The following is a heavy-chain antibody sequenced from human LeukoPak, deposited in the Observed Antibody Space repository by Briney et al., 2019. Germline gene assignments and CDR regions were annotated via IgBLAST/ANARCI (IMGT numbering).Heavy chain of an antibody. J-gene: IGHJ4*02. CDR2: ISYDGSTK. V-gene: IGHV3-30*04. CDR3: AGHFGAWYYFDY. CDR1: GFTFSSYA. Sequence: PGGSLRLSCAASGFTFSSYAIHWVRQAPGKGLEWVALISYDGSTKYSTDSVKGRFTISRDNSKNTLYLQMNSLRPEDTAVYYCAGHFGAWYYFDYWGQGTLVTVSS. D-gene: IGHD3-3*01.